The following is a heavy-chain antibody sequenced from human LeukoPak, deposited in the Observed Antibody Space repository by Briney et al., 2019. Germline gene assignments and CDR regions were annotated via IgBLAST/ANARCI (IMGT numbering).Heavy chain of an antibody. Sequence: SETLSLTCTVSGGSISSYYWSWIRQPPGKGLEWIGYIYYSGSTNYNPSLKSRVTISVDTSRNQFSLKLSSVTAADTAVYYCAGAPYYGDNQLYNWFDPWGQGTLVTVSS. CDR3: AGAPYYGDNQLYNWFDP. CDR1: GGSISSYY. J-gene: IGHJ5*02. V-gene: IGHV4-59*12. D-gene: IGHD4-17*01. CDR2: IYYSGST.